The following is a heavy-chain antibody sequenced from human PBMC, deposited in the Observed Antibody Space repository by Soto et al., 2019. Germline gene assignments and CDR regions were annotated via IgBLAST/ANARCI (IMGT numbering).Heavy chain of an antibody. CDR2: IDPSDSYT. D-gene: IGHD3-9*01. CDR3: ARLGYDILTGTEGNGMDV. J-gene: IGHJ6*02. Sequence: PGESLKISCKGSGYSFTSYWISWVRQMPGKGLEWMGRIDPSDSYTNYSPSFQGHVTISADKSISTAYLQWSSLKASDTAMYYCARLGYDILTGTEGNGMDVWGQGTTVTVSS. CDR1: GYSFTSYW. V-gene: IGHV5-10-1*01.